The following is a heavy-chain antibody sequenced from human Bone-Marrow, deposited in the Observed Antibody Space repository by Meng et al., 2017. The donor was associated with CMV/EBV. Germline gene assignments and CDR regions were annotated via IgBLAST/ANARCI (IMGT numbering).Heavy chain of an antibody. J-gene: IGHJ1*01. D-gene: IGHD3-3*01. CDR3: ARAPGGYDFWSGYYHAEYFQH. V-gene: IGHV4-31*02. Sequence: GGYYWSWIRQHPGKGLEWIGYIYYSGSTYYNPSLKSRVTISVDTSKNQFSLKLSSVTAADTAVYYCARAPGGYDFWSGYYHAEYFQHWGQDTLVTVSS. CDR1: GGYY. CDR2: IYYSGST.